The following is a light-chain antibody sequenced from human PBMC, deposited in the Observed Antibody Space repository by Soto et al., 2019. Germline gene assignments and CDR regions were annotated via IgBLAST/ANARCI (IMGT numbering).Light chain of an antibody. Sequence: QSVLTQPASVSGSPGQSITISCTGTSSDVGYYNYVSWYQQHPGKAPKLMIYDVRNRPSGVSNRFSGSKSGNTASLTISGLQAEDEADYYSSSYTSSSTYVFGTGTKV. J-gene: IGLJ1*01. CDR1: SSDVGYYNY. CDR3: SSYTSSSTYV. V-gene: IGLV2-14*03. CDR2: DVR.